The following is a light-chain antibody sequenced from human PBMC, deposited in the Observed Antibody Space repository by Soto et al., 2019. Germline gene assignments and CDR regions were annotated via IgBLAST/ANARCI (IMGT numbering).Light chain of an antibody. Sequence: QSALTQPASVSGSPGQSITISYTGTSSDVGGYNYVSWYQQHPGKAPKLMIYDVSNRPSGVSNRFSGSKSGNTASLTISGLQSEDEADYYCRSYTSSSTLYVFGTGTQLTVL. CDR2: DVS. CDR1: SSDVGGYNY. CDR3: RSYTSSSTLYV. J-gene: IGLJ1*01. V-gene: IGLV2-14*01.